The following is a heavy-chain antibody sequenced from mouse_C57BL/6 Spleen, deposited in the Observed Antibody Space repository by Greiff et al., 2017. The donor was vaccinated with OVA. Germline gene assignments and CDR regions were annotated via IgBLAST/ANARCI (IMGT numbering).Heavy chain of an antibody. Sequence: EVQLVESGGGLVQPGGSLKLSCAASGFTFSDYYMYWVRQTPEKRLEWVAYISNGGGSTYYPDTVKGRFTISRDNAKNTLYLQMSRLKSEDTAMYYGARHTSMMTRDYAMDYWGQGTSVTVSS. CDR3: ARHTSMMTRDYAMDY. CDR2: ISNGGGST. J-gene: IGHJ4*01. V-gene: IGHV5-12*01. D-gene: IGHD2-4*01. CDR1: GFTFSDYY.